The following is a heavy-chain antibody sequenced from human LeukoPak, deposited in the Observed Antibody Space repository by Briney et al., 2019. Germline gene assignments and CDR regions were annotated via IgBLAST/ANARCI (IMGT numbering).Heavy chain of an antibody. CDR3: ARDQGPETAALTYYYYYYYMDV. CDR2: ISAYNGNT. D-gene: IGHD1-1*01. J-gene: IGHJ6*03. Sequence: VKVSCKASGYTFTSYGISWVRQAPGQGLEWMGWISAYNGNTNYAQKLQGRVTMTTDTSTSTAYMELRSLRSDDTAVYYCARDQGPETAALTYYYYYYYMDVWGKGTTVTVSS. V-gene: IGHV1-18*01. CDR1: GYTFTSYG.